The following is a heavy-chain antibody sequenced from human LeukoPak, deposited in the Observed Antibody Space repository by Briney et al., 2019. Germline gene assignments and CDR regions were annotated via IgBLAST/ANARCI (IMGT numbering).Heavy chain of an antibody. CDR2: IRSSSSYI. CDR1: GFTFSSYS. J-gene: IGHJ4*02. D-gene: IGHD3-9*01. Sequence: GGSLRLSCAASGFTFSSYSMNWVRQAPGKGLEWVSSIRSSSSYIYYADSVKGRFTISRDNAKNSLYLQMNSLRAEDTAVYYCASPLGKNYDILTGYPDYWGQGTLVTVSS. V-gene: IGHV3-21*01. CDR3: ASPLGKNYDILTGYPDY.